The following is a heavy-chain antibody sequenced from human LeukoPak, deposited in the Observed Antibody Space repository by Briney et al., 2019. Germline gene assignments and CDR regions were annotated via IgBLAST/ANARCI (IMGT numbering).Heavy chain of an antibody. V-gene: IGHV3-7*03. CDR1: GFTFSSYW. D-gene: IGHD3-10*01. CDR3: AKGLRFGEDYPGY. J-gene: IGHJ4*02. Sequence: GGSLRLSCAASGFTFSSYWMSWVRQAPGKGLEWVANIKQDGSEKYYVDSVKGRFTISRDNAKNSLYLQMHSLRAEDTAVYYCAKGLRFGEDYPGYWGQGTLVTVSS. CDR2: IKQDGSEK.